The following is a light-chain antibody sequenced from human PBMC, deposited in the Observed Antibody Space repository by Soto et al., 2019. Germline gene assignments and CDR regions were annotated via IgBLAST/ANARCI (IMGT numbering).Light chain of an antibody. CDR1: QSVSSN. CDR2: GAS. J-gene: IGKJ2*01. Sequence: EIVMTQSPATLSVSPGERATLSCRASQSVSSNLAWYQQKPGQAPRLLIYGASTRSTGIPARFSGSGSGTELTLTIPSLQSEDFAVYYCQQYNNWPPYTFGQGTKMEIK. V-gene: IGKV3-15*01. CDR3: QQYNNWPPYT.